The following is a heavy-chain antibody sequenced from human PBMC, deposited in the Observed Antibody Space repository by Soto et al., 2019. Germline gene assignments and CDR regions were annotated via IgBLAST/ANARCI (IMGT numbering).Heavy chain of an antibody. V-gene: IGHV3-23*01. J-gene: IGHJ4*02. D-gene: IGHD3-16*02. CDR2: ISGSGGST. CDR1: GFTFSSYA. Sequence: GGSLRLSCAASGFTFSSYAISWVRQAPGKGLEWVSAISGSGGSTYYADSVKGRFTISRDNSKNTLYLQMNSLRAEDTAVYYCAKGGLPVLRLGELSLSYWGQGTLVTVSS. CDR3: AKGGLPVLRLGELSLSY.